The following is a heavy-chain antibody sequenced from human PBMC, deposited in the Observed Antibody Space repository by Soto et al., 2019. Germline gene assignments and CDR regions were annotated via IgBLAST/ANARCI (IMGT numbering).Heavy chain of an antibody. J-gene: IGHJ5*02. D-gene: IGHD6-13*01. V-gene: IGHV3-30*18. CDR1: GFTFSSYG. CDR2: ISYDGSNK. CDR3: AKDLSEQHPLGWFDP. Sequence: GGSLRLSCAASGFTFSSYGMHWVRQAPGKGLEWVAVISYDGSNKYYADSVKGRFTISRDNSKNTLYLQMNSLRAEDTAVYYCAKDLSEQHPLGWFDPWGQGTLVTVSS.